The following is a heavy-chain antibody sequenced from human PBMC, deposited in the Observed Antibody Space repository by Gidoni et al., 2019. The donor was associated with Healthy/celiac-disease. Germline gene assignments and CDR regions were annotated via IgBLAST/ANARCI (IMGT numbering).Heavy chain of an antibody. D-gene: IGHD3-10*01. V-gene: IGHV3-23*01. Sequence: EVQLLESGGGLVQPGGSLRLSCAASGFPFSSYAMRWVRQAPGKGLEWVSAISGSGGSTYYADSVKGRFTISRDNSKNTLYLQMNSLRAEDTAVYYCAKAKFGELLGWFDPWGQGTLVTVSA. J-gene: IGHJ5*02. CDR2: ISGSGGST. CDR3: AKAKFGELLGWFDP. CDR1: GFPFSSYA.